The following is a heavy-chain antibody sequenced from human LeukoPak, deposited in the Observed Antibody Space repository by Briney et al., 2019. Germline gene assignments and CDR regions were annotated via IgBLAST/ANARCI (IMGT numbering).Heavy chain of an antibody. V-gene: IGHV3-23*01. J-gene: IGHJ4*02. D-gene: IGHD3-16*01. CDR1: GFTFSSYG. Sequence: GGSLRLSCAASGFTFSSYGMHWVRQAPGKGLEWVSAISGSGGSTYYADSVKGRFTISRDNSKNTLYLQMNSLRAEDTAVYYCAKVGARDSADYWGQGTLVTVSS. CDR2: ISGSGGST. CDR3: AKVGARDSADY.